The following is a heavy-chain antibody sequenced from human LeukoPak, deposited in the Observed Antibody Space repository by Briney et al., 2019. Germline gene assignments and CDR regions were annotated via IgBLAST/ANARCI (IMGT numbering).Heavy chain of an antibody. CDR2: IYTSGST. J-gene: IGHJ3*02. CDR3: ARDPNFSAFDI. V-gene: IGHV4-4*07. Sequence: SETLSLTCTVFGGSISSYYWSWIRQPAGKGLEWIGRIYTSGSTNYNPSLKSRVTISVDKSKNQFSLKLSSVTAADTAVYYCARDPNFSAFDIWGQGTMVTVSS. CDR1: GGSISSYY.